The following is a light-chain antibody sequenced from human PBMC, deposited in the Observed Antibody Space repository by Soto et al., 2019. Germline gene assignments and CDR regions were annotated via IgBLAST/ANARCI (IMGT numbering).Light chain of an antibody. Sequence: HSVLTQPASVSGFPGQSSTISCTGNSKDVGGYNYVSWYQKHPGKAPKLKIYDVNKRPSGVSNRFSGSKSGNTASLTISGIQAEDEADYYCSSYSNTSSLYVFGTGTKVTVL. CDR3: SSYSNTSSLYV. CDR1: SKDVGGYNY. J-gene: IGLJ1*01. CDR2: DVN. V-gene: IGLV2-14*01.